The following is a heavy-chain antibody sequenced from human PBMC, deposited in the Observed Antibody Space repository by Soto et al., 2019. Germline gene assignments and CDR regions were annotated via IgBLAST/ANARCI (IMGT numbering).Heavy chain of an antibody. D-gene: IGHD3-9*01. Sequence: QVQLQESGPGLVKPSQTLSLTCTVSGGSINSGDYYWTWIRQHSGEGLEWIGHIQNSANTHYNPSPVRRVTLSLATSHEQFSLRLTSVTTAAPAVYYCATADLVLIPGAVVTFYYYGMDVWGQGTTVTVSS. CDR1: GGSINSGDYY. V-gene: IGHV4-31*03. CDR2: IQNSANT. J-gene: IGHJ6*02. CDR3: ATADLVLIPGAVVTFYYYGMDV.